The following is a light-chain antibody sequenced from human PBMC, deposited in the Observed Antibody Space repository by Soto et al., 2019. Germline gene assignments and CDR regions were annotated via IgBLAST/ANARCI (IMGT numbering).Light chain of an antibody. CDR3: QQLNSYPFLT. Sequence: DLQLTQSPSFLSASVGDRVTITCRASQGISSYLAWYQQKPGKAPKLLIYAASTLQSGVRSRFSGSGSGTEFTLTISSLQPEDFATYYCQQLNSYPFLTFGGGTKVEIK. CDR1: QGISSY. J-gene: IGKJ4*01. CDR2: AAS. V-gene: IGKV1-9*01.